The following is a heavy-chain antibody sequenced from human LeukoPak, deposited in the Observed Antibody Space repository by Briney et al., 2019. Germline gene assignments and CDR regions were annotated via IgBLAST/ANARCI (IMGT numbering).Heavy chain of an antibody. Sequence: GGSLRLSCAASGFTFSSYAMHWVRQAPGKGLEWVAVISYDGSNKYYADPVKGRFTISRDNSKNTLYLQMNSLRAEDTAVYYCAGGNLDAFDIWGQGTMVTVSS. CDR1: GFTFSSYA. CDR3: AGGNLDAFDI. V-gene: IGHV3-30-3*01. J-gene: IGHJ3*02. CDR2: ISYDGSNK.